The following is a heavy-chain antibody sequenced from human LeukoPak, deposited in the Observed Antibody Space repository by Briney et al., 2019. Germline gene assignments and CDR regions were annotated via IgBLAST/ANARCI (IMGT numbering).Heavy chain of an antibody. V-gene: IGHV4-34*01. J-gene: IGHJ5*02. Sequence: PSETLSLTCGVDGGSLSGYYWSWIRQSPGTGLEWIGEINHSGVTSYNPSLESRVTISVDTSKNQFSLKLSSVTAADTAVYYCARGRDIVPNWFDPWGQGTLVTVSS. D-gene: IGHD2-15*01. CDR3: ARGRDIVPNWFDP. CDR2: INHSGVT. CDR1: GGSLSGYY.